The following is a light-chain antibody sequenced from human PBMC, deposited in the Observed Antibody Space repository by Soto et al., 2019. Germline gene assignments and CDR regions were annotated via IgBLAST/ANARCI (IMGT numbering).Light chain of an antibody. CDR1: QSVGSN. CDR2: DAS. J-gene: IGKJ5*01. Sequence: EIVMTQSPLTLSASPGEGVIFSCRASQSVGSNIAWYQQKPGQSPGLLVYDASTRATAIPARFSGSGSETEFILTISSVESEDFAIYYCQQHNDWPTFGQGTRLEIK. V-gene: IGKV3-15*01. CDR3: QQHNDWPT.